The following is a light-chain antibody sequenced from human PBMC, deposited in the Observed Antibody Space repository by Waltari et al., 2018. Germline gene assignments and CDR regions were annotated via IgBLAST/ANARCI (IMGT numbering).Light chain of an antibody. CDR2: DAS. CDR3: QNYVRLPAT. J-gene: IGKJ1*01. Sequence: PDTLSLSPGERGTLSCRASQSVGRSLTWYQQKPGQAPRLLIYDASRRAPGIPDRFSGSGSGTDFSLTISRLEPEDFAVYYCQNYVRLPATFGQGTKVEIK. CDR1: QSVGRS. V-gene: IGKV3-20*01.